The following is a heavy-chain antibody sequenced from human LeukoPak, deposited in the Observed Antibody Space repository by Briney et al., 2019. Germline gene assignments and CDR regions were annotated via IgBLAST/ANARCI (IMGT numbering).Heavy chain of an antibody. V-gene: IGHV3-7*01. Sequence: SGGSLRLSCAASGFTFSSYWMSWVRQAPGKGLEWVANIKQDGSEKYYVDSVKGRFTISRDNAKNSLYLQMNSLRDEDTAVYYCARWWGYGDYVNWFDPWGQGTLVTVSS. D-gene: IGHD4-17*01. CDR2: IKQDGSEK. CDR1: GFTFSSYW. J-gene: IGHJ5*02. CDR3: ARWWGYGDYVNWFDP.